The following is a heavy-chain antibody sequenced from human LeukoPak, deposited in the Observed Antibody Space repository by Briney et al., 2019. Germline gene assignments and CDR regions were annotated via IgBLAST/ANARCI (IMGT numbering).Heavy chain of an antibody. J-gene: IGHJ2*01. D-gene: IGHD3-16*01. Sequence: PGGSLRLSCAASGFTVRSYDMHWVRQVAGKGLEWVSAISTASNPHYAASVQGRFTIFRANAENSLYLQMNSLSAEDTAVYYCARERGIEGYWYFDLWGRGTLVTVSS. CDR3: ARERGIEGYWYFDL. CDR2: ISTASNP. V-gene: IGHV3-13*05. CDR1: GFTVRSYD.